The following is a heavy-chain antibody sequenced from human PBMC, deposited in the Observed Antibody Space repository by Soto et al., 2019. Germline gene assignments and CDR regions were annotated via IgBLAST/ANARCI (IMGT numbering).Heavy chain of an antibody. D-gene: IGHD5-12*01. V-gene: IGHV1-69*12. J-gene: IGHJ4*02. CDR1: GGTFSSYA. Sequence: QVQLVQSGAEVKKPGSSVKVSCKASGGTFSSYAISWVRQAPGQWLEWMGGIIPIFGTANYAQKCQGRVTLTADESTSTAYMELSRLRSEDTAVYYCARDPNSGYDSSPFDYCGQGTLVTVSS. CDR3: ARDPNSGYDSSPFDY. CDR2: IIPIFGTA.